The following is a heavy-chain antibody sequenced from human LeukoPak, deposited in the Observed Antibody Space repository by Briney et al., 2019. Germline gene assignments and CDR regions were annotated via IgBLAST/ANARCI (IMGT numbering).Heavy chain of an antibody. V-gene: IGHV3-7*01. D-gene: IGHD1-26*01. J-gene: IGHJ4*02. CDR2: IKQDETEK. CDR3: ASSGSYRFDY. CDR1: GFTFSNFW. Sequence: PGGSLRLSCTASGFTFSNFWMGWVRQAPGKGLEWVANIKQDETEKFYLGSVKGRFTISRDNAKNSLYLRMNSLRDEDTAVYYCASSGSYRFDYWGQGTLVTVSS.